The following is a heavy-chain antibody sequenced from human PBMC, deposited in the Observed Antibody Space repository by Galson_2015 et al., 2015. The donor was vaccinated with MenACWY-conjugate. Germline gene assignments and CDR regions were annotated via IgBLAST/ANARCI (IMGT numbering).Heavy chain of an antibody. J-gene: IGHJ4*01. Sequence: QSGAEVTKPGESLLISCTGSGASFSPYWVGWVRQMPGKGLEWMGIISPSDSDTRYRPSFQGQVTISVAKSINPAYLLWTSLTAADAALYCCARTAYGYVSSFDYRGHGTLVTVSS. CDR1: GASFSPYW. D-gene: IGHD5-18*01. CDR3: ARTAYGYVSSFDY. CDR2: ISPSDSDT. V-gene: IGHV5-51*01.